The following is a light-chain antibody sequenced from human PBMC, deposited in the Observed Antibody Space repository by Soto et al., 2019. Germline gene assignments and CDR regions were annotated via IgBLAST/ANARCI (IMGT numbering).Light chain of an antibody. CDR1: SSDVGNYNY. CDR2: MVS. J-gene: IGLJ1*01. Sequence: QSVLTQPASVSGSPGQSITISCTGTSSDVGNYNYVSWYQQYPGRVPKLLIYMVSNRPSGVSNRFSGSKSGNTASLTISGLQDEDEADYFCTSPTPGSLDVFGTGTKVTVL. CDR3: TSPTPGSLDV. V-gene: IGLV2-14*01.